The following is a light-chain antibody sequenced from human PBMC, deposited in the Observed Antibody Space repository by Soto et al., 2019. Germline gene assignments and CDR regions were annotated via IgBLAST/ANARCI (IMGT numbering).Light chain of an antibody. Sequence: EIVLTQSPATLSLSPGERATLSCRASQSVSIYLAWYQQKPGQAPRLLIYVASNRATGIPARFSGSGSGTDFTLTISSLEPEDFAVYYCQQRSNWPLTFGGGTKVDIK. J-gene: IGKJ4*01. CDR1: QSVSIY. V-gene: IGKV3-11*01. CDR2: VAS. CDR3: QQRSNWPLT.